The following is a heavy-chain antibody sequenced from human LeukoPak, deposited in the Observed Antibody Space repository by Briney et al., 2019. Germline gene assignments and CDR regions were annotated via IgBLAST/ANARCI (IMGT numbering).Heavy chain of an antibody. V-gene: IGHV3-74*01. J-gene: IGHJ6*02. D-gene: IGHD2-21*02. CDR1: GFTFSNYW. CDR3: SRDSLSSCGGDCYSGLDV. Sequence: GGSLRLSCAASGFTFSNYWMHWVRQAPGEALMWVSRIKSDGSSTTYADSVKGRFTISRDNAKIALYLQMNSPRAEDTAVYYCSRDSLSSCGGDCYSGLDVWGQGTTVTVSS. CDR2: IKSDGSST.